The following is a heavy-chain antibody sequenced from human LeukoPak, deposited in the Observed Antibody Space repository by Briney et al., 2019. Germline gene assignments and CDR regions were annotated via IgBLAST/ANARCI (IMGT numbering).Heavy chain of an antibody. J-gene: IGHJ4*02. CDR3: ARHVSDDYVWGSYRTFDY. V-gene: IGHV4-39*01. CDR1: GGSISSSSYY. Sequence: ASETLSLTCTVSGGSISSSSYYWGWIRQPPGKGLEWIGSIYYSGSTYYNPSLNGRVTISVDTSKNQFSLKLSSLTAADTAVYYCARHVSDDYVWGSYRTFDYWGQGTLVTVSS. CDR2: IYYSGST. D-gene: IGHD3-16*02.